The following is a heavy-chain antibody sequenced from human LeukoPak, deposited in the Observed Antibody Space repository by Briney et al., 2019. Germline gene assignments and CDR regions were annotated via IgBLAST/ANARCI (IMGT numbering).Heavy chain of an antibody. V-gene: IGHV3-74*01. J-gene: IGHJ3*02. CDR3: TRETSNAFDI. Sequence: GGSLRLSCAASGFTFNGYWMNWVRQAPGKGLVWVSCIKSDGSTTIYADSVKGRFTISRDNAKNTLYLQMNSLRAEDTAVYYCTRETSNAFDIWGQGTMVTVSS. CDR1: GFTFNGYW. CDR2: IKSDGSTT.